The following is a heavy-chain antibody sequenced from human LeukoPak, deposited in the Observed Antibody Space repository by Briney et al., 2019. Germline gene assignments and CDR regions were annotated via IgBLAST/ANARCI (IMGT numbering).Heavy chain of an antibody. V-gene: IGHV4-39*01. CDR2: IYYSGST. CDR1: GGSINSHTFY. D-gene: IGHD3-10*01. CDR3: ARMVRGIILGPNYYSYSMDV. J-gene: IGHJ6*03. Sequence: SETLSLTCTVSGGSINSHTFYWAWIRQPPGKGLEWIGNIYYSGSTYYNPSLKSRVTISTTTSKNQFSLNLTSVSAADRAVYYCARMVRGIILGPNYYSYSMDVWGKGATVTVSS.